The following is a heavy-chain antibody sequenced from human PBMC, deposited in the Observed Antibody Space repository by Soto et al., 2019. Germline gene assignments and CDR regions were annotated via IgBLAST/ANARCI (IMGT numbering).Heavy chain of an antibody. CDR1: GFTFSSYA. Sequence: PGGSLRLSCAASGFTFSSYAMHWVRQAPGKGLEWLAVISYDGSNEYYADSVKGRFTISRDNSKNTLYLQMNSLRAEDTAVYYCARDTSISPFSYYYSGMDVWGRGTTVTVSS. V-gene: IGHV3-30-3*01. CDR3: ARDTSISPFSYYYSGMDV. CDR2: ISYDGSNE. D-gene: IGHD2-2*01. J-gene: IGHJ6*02.